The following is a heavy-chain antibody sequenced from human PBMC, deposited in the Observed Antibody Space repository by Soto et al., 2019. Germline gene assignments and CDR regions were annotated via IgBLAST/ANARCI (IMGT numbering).Heavy chain of an antibody. Sequence: GGSLRLSCAASGFTFSSYSMNWVRQAPGKGLEWVSYISSSSSTIYYADSVKGRFTISRDNAKNSLYLQMNSLRDEDTAVYYCVRDSSDPIVGATTYYYGMDVWGQGTTVTVSS. CDR3: VRDSSDPIVGATTYYYGMDV. D-gene: IGHD1-26*01. CDR2: ISSSSSTI. J-gene: IGHJ6*02. CDR1: GFTFSSYS. V-gene: IGHV3-48*02.